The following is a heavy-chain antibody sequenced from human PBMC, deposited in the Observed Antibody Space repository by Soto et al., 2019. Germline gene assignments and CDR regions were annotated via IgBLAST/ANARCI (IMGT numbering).Heavy chain of an antibody. CDR1: GYSFTSYW. D-gene: IGHD3-16*01. V-gene: IGHV5-51*01. CDR3: ARHIRLLLDLFNM. CDR2: IYPGDSDT. J-gene: IGHJ3*02. Sequence: PGESLKISCKGSGYSFTSYWIGWVRQMPGKGLEWMGIIYPGDSDTRYSPSFQGQVTISADKSISTAYPQWSSLKASDTAMYYWARHIRLLLDLFNMGGKGKMVTVSS.